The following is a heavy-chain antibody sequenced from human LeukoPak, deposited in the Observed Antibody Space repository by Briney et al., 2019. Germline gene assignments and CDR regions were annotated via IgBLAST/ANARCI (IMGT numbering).Heavy chain of an antibody. CDR3: ARAPYGDRADY. J-gene: IGHJ4*02. Sequence: GGSLRLSCAASGFTFSSYSMNWVRPAPGKGLEWVSSISSSSSYIYYANSVKGRFTISRDNGKNSLYLQMNSLRAEDTAVYYCARAPYGDRADYWGQGTLVTVSS. CDR1: GFTFSSYS. CDR2: ISSSSSYI. D-gene: IGHD4-17*01. V-gene: IGHV3-21*01.